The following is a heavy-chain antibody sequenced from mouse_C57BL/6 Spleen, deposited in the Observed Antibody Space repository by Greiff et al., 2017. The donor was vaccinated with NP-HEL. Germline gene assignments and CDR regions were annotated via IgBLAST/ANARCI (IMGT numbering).Heavy chain of an antibody. V-gene: IGHV1-81*01. J-gene: IGHJ4*01. D-gene: IGHD2-1*01. CDR3: ARKGLYYGNLYAMDY. CDR2: IYPRSGNT. Sequence: QVQLQQSGAELARPGASVKLSCKASGYTFTSYGISWVKQRTGQGLEWIGEIYPRSGNTYYNEKFKGKATLTADKSSSTAYMELRSLTSEDSAVYFCARKGLYYGNLYAMDYWGQGTSVTVSS. CDR1: GYTFTSYG.